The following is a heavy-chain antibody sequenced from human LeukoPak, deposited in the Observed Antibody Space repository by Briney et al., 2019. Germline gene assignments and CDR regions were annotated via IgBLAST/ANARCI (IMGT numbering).Heavy chain of an antibody. Sequence: GASVKVSCKASGYTFTGYYMHWVRQAPGQGLEWMGRINPNSGGTNYAQKFQGRVTMTRDTSISTAYMELSRLRSDDTAVYYCARDYDSSGYYFDYWGQGTLDTVSS. V-gene: IGHV1-2*06. CDR2: INPNSGGT. CDR3: ARDYDSSGYYFDY. D-gene: IGHD3-22*01. CDR1: GYTFTGYY. J-gene: IGHJ4*02.